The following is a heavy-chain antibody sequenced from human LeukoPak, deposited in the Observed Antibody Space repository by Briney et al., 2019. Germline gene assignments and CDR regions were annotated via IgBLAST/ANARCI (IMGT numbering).Heavy chain of an antibody. CDR2: ISGSGGST. V-gene: IGHV3-23*01. CDR1: GFTFSSYA. Sequence: GGSLRLSCAASGFTFSSYAMSWVRQAPGKGLEWVSAISGSGGSTYYADSVKGRFTISRDNSKNTLYLQMNSLRAEDTAVYYCARGGGYYDSSDWFDPWGQGTLVTVSS. D-gene: IGHD3-22*01. CDR3: ARGGGYYDSSDWFDP. J-gene: IGHJ5*02.